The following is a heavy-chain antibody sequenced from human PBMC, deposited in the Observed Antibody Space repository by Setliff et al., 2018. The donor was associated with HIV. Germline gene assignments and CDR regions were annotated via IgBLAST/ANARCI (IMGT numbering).Heavy chain of an antibody. CDR3: ARHRLVGLYSSGYLDY. D-gene: IGHD6-19*01. V-gene: IGHV4-39*01. Sequence: SETLSLTCTVSGGSISSSSYYWGWIRQPPEKGLEWIGSIYYSGSTYYNPSLKSRVTISVDTSKNQFSLKLSSVTAADTAVYYCARHRLVGLYSSGYLDYWGQGTLVTVSS. CDR2: IYYSGST. CDR1: GGSISSSSYY. J-gene: IGHJ4*02.